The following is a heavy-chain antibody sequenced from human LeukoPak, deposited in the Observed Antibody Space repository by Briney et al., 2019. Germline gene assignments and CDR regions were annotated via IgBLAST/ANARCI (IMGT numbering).Heavy chain of an antibody. V-gene: IGHV4-4*07. CDR2: IYTNGST. CDR3: ARERRRGYYDSSGYSALDY. CDR1: GGSISGYY. Sequence: SETLSLTCTVSGGSISGYYWSWIRQPAGKGLEWIGRIYTNGSTNYNPSLKSRVTMSVDTSKNQFSLKLSSVTAADTAVYYCARERRRGYYDSSGYSALDYWGQGTLVTVSS. D-gene: IGHD3-22*01. J-gene: IGHJ4*02.